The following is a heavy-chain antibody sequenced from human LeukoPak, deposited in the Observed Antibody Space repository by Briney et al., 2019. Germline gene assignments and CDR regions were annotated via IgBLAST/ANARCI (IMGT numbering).Heavy chain of an antibody. Sequence: SETLSLTCTVSGGSISSGSYYWSWIRQPAGKGLEWIGRIYTSGSTNYNPSLKSRVTISVDTSKNQFSLKLSSVTAADTAVYYCARGSYDILTGYYPLEYWGQGTLVTVSS. V-gene: IGHV4-61*02. CDR1: GGSISSGSYY. CDR2: IYTSGST. J-gene: IGHJ4*02. D-gene: IGHD3-9*01. CDR3: ARGSYDILTGYYPLEY.